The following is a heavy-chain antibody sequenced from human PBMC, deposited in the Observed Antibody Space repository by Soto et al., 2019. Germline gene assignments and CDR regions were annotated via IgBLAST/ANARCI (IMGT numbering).Heavy chain of an antibody. CDR1: GDSVSSNSAA. CDR2: TYYRSKWYN. D-gene: IGHD1-1*01. Sequence: KQSQTLSLTCAISGDSVSSNSAAWNWIRQSPSRGLEWLGRTYYRSKWYNDYAVSVKSRITINPDTSKNQFSLQLNSVTPEDTAVYYCARGRTGTTRYYYYYYMDVWGKGTTVTVSS. V-gene: IGHV6-1*01. J-gene: IGHJ6*03. CDR3: ARGRTGTTRYYYYYYMDV.